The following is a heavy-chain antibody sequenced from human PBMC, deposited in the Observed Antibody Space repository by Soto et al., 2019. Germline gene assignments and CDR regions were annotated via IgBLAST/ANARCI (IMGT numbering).Heavy chain of an antibody. CDR1: GGSFSGYY. V-gene: IGHV4-34*01. D-gene: IGHD6-19*01. Sequence: SETLSLTCAVYGGSFSGYYWSWIRQPPGKGLEWIGEINHSGSTNYNPSLKSRVTISVDTSKNQFSLKLSSVTAADTAVYYCAREPYSSGWYGEWRLDYFDYWGQGTLVTVSS. J-gene: IGHJ4*02. CDR3: AREPYSSGWYGEWRLDYFDY. CDR2: INHSGST.